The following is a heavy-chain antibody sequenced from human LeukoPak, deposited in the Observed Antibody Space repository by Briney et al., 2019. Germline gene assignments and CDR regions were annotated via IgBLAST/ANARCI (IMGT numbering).Heavy chain of an antibody. D-gene: IGHD3-3*01. CDR1: GFTFSSYA. CDR3: ARSGGGFWSGYIY. J-gene: IGHJ4*02. V-gene: IGHV3-30-3*01. CDR2: ISYDGSNK. Sequence: GGSLRLSCAASGFTFSSYAMHLVRQAPGKGLEWVAVISYDGSNKYYADSVKGRFTISRDNSKNTLYLQMNSLRAEDTAVYYCARSGGGFWSGYIYWGQGTLVTVSS.